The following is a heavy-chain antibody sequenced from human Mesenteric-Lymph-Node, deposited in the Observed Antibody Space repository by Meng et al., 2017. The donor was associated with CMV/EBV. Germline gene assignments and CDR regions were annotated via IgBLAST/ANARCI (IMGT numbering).Heavy chain of an antibody. Sequence: GGSLRLSCAASGFTFSSYGMHWVRQAPGKGLEWLSIIYPPGSTYYAASVEGRFTISRDNAKNTVFLQMNSLKTEDTAVYYCARGIFGGNYWGQGTLVTVSS. J-gene: IGHJ4*02. CDR2: IYPPGST. V-gene: IGHV3-53*01. CDR1: GFTFSSYG. CDR3: ARGIFGGNY. D-gene: IGHD3-3*01.